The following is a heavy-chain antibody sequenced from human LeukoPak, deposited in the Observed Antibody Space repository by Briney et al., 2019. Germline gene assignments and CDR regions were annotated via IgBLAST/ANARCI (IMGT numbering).Heavy chain of an antibody. CDR2: IYYSGST. Sequence: SETLSLTCTVSGGSISSSSYYWGWIRQPPGKGLEWIGSIYYSGSTYYNPSLKSRVTISVDTSKNQFSLKLSSVTAADTAVYYCASGPHYDFWSGLDYWGQGTLVTVSS. V-gene: IGHV4-39*01. J-gene: IGHJ4*02. D-gene: IGHD3-3*01. CDR1: GGSISSSSYY. CDR3: ASGPHYDFWSGLDY.